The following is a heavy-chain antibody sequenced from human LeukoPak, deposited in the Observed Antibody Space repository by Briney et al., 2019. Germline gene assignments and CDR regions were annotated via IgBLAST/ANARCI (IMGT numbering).Heavy chain of an antibody. Sequence: GGSLRLSCAASGFTFSSYAMHWVRQAPGKGLEWVAVISYDGSNKYYADSVKGRFTISRDNSRNTLYLQMNSLRAEDTAVYYWAKDTQYQLLTRGGGFDYCGQGTLVTVSS. CDR2: ISYDGSNK. J-gene: IGHJ4*02. V-gene: IGHV3-30*04. D-gene: IGHD2-2*01. CDR1: GFTFSSYA. CDR3: AKDTQYQLLTRGGGFDY.